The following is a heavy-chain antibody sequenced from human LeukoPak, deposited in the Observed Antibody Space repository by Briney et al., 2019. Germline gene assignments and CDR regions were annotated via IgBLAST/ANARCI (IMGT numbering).Heavy chain of an antibody. CDR3: ARDGRVTNPLGWFDP. D-gene: IGHD2-21*02. J-gene: IGHJ5*02. Sequence: ASVKVSCKASGYTFTSYGISWVRQAPGQGLEWMGWISAYNGNTNYAQKLQGRVTMTTDTSTSTAYMELRSLGSDDTAVYYCARDGRVTNPLGWFDPWGQGTLVTVSS. CDR2: ISAYNGNT. CDR1: GYTFTSYG. V-gene: IGHV1-18*01.